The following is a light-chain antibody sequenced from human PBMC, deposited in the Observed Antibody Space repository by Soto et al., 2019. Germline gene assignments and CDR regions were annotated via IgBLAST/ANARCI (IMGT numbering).Light chain of an antibody. Sequence: EILMTQSPATLSLSPGERATLSCRASQSVSILLAWYQQKPGQAPRLLIYGASRRATGIPDRFSGSGSGTEFTLTISRLEPEDLEVYYCQQYDNSVWTFGQGTKVDIK. CDR1: QSVSIL. CDR3: QQYDNSVWT. J-gene: IGKJ1*01. V-gene: IGKV3D-15*01. CDR2: GAS.